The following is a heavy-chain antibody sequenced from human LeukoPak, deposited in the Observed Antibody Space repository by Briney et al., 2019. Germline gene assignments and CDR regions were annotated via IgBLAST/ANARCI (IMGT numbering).Heavy chain of an antibody. V-gene: IGHV3-23*01. CDR1: GFTFSSYG. J-gene: IGHJ4*02. Sequence: GGSLRLSCAASGFTFSSYGMHWVRQAPGKGLEWVSTIGGSGGNTYYADSVKGRFTISRDNPKNTLYLQMNSLRAEDTAVYYCARTRYGDYWGQGTLVTVSS. CDR3: ARTRYGDY. D-gene: IGHD4-17*01. CDR2: IGGSGGNT.